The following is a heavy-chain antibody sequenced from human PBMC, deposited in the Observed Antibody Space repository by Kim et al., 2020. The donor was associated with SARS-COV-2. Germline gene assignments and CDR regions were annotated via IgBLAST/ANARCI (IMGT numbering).Heavy chain of an antibody. V-gene: IGHV3-21*01. D-gene: IGHD4-4*01. Sequence: GGSLRLSCAASGFTFGDFTMNWVRQAPGKGLEWVSSISSRGYYIYYADSVRGRFTISRDNAQNSLYLQMSSLRAEDTALYYCARDATVNSYYVDSWGQGNRVSVSS. J-gene: IGHJ4*02. CDR3: ARDATVNSYYVDS. CDR1: GFTFGDFT. CDR2: ISSRGYYI.